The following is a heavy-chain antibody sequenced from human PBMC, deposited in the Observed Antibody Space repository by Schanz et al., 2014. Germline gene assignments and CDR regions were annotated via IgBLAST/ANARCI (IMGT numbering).Heavy chain of an antibody. D-gene: IGHD2-15*01. V-gene: IGHV3-23*04. CDR1: GFTFSDHY. J-gene: IGHJ6*02. CDR2: ISASGGST. CDR3: AKARRKSNCSGGRCFHYSYYGMDV. Sequence: EVQLVESGGGLVQPGGSLRLSCAASGFTFSDHYMDWVRQAPGKGLEWVSTISASGGSTYYADSVKGRFTISRDNSKNILYLQMNSLRAEDTAVYYCAKARRKSNCSGGRCFHYSYYGMDVWGQGTTVTVSS.